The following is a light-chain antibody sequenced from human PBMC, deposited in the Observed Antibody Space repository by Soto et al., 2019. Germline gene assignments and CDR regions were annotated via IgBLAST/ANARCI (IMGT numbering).Light chain of an antibody. V-gene: IGLV2-14*01. J-gene: IGLJ2*01. CDR3: SSYTRRTPLV. Sequence: QSVLTQPASVSGSPGQWITISCTGTSSDIGGYNYVSWYQQHPGKAPKLIIYEVTYRPSGVSNRFSGAKSGNTASLTISGLQAEDEADYYCSSYTRRTPLVLGGGTKLTVL. CDR2: EVT. CDR1: SSDIGGYNY.